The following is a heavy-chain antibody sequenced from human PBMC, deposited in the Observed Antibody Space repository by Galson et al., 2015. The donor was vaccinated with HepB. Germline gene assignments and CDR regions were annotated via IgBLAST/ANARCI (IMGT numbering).Heavy chain of an antibody. Sequence: SLRLSCAASGLTYSDSSMTWVRPAPGQGLEWVSVVSGSGVNTFYADSVHGRFTVSRDTSKNIFYLQMNSLGADDTTLYYCAKGIWGFAMFDALDIWGQGTMVTVSS. D-gene: IGHD3-16*01. CDR1: GLTYSDSS. CDR3: AKGIWGFAMFDALDI. V-gene: IGHV3-23*01. J-gene: IGHJ3*02. CDR2: VSGSGVNT.